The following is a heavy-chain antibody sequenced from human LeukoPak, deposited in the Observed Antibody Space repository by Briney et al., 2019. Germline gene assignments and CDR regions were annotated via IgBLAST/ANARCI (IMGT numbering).Heavy chain of an antibody. J-gene: IGHJ6*04. Sequence: GGSLRLSCAASGFTFSSYWMGRVRQAPGKGLEWVANIKQDGSEKYYVDSVKGRFTISRDNAKNSLYLQMNSLRAEDTAVYYCARRLGDYYYYYGMDVWGKGTTVTVSS. CDR3: ARRLGDYYYYYGMDV. V-gene: IGHV3-7*03. CDR1: GFTFSSYW. CDR2: IKQDGSEK. D-gene: IGHD2-21*02.